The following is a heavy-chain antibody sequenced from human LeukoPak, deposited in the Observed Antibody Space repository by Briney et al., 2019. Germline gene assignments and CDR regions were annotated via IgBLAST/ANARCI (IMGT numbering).Heavy chain of an antibody. Sequence: GGSLRLSCAASGFTFSIYSMNWVRQAPGKGLEWVAFIRYDGSNKYYADSVKGRFTISRDNSKNTLYLQMNSLRAEDTAVYYCAKDRFLDYWGQGTLVTVSS. CDR1: GFTFSIYS. CDR2: IRYDGSNK. V-gene: IGHV3-30*02. CDR3: AKDRFLDY. J-gene: IGHJ4*02.